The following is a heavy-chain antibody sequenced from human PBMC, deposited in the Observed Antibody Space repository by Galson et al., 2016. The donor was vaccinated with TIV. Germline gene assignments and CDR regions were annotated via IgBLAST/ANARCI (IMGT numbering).Heavy chain of an antibody. V-gene: IGHV2-70*01. Sequence: ALVKPTQTLTLTCNFAGFSLSTPGMCVSWIRQAPGKAPEWLAMIDWDDDKYYTTSLQTRLTVSKGTSKDQVVLTMTNMDLIDTATYFCARVVIGGGSFFHLDTWGQGTLVTVSS. D-gene: IGHD2-15*01. J-gene: IGHJ5*02. CDR1: GFSLSTPGMC. CDR3: ARVVIGGGSFFHLDT. CDR2: IDWDDDK.